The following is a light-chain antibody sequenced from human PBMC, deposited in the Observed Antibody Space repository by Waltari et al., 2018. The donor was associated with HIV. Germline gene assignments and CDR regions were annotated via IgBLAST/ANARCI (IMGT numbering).Light chain of an antibody. V-gene: IGLV3-25*03. CDR3: ESADDSGDHWV. J-gene: IGLJ3*02. CDR1: ALPKPF. Sequence: SYELTQPPSVSVSPGPTARITCSGDALPKPFAYWYQQKAGQAPLMVIYKDDKRPSGIPDRFSGSMSGTTVTLIISGVQPEDEADYYCESADDSGDHWVFGGGTKLSVL. CDR2: KDD.